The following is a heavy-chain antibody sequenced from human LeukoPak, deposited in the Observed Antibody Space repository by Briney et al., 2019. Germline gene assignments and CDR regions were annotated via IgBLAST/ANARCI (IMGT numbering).Heavy chain of an antibody. V-gene: IGHV3-23*01. CDR2: ISGSGRTT. J-gene: IGHJ4*02. CDR1: GFTFSNHA. Sequence: RSGGSLRLSCAASGFTFSNHAMSRVRQAPGKGLQWVSVISGSGRTTEYADSVKGRFTISRDNSKNTLSLQMNSLRVEDTAIYYCAKNVVVKRYFDYWGRRTLITVSS. CDR3: AKNVVVKRYFDY. D-gene: IGHD2-15*01.